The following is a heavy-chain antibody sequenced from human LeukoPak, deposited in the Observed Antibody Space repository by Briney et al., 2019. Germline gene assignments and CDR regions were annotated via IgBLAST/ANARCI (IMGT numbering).Heavy chain of an antibody. D-gene: IGHD2-21*02. V-gene: IGHV4-4*09. Sequence: SETLSLTCTVSGGSISNYYWSWIRQPPGKGLEWIGYIYTSGSTNYNPPLESRVTISVDTSKNHFSLKLSSVTAADTAVYYCARTVVVTAIHFFDYWGQGTLVTVSS. CDR1: GGSISNYY. J-gene: IGHJ4*02. CDR2: IYTSGST. CDR3: ARTVVVTAIHFFDY.